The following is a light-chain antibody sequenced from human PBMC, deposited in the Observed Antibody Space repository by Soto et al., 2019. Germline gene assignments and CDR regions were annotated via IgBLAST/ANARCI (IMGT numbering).Light chain of an antibody. CDR2: DAS. CDR3: QKYNGVPLT. CDR1: QDIRNY. Sequence: DIQMTQSPSSLSAAVGDRVTITCRASQDIRNYIAWYQQKPGKVPNLLIFDASTLQTGAPSRFSGSGSGTNFTLTISSLQPEDIATYYCQKYNGVPLTIGGGTKVEIK. J-gene: IGKJ4*01. V-gene: IGKV1-27*01.